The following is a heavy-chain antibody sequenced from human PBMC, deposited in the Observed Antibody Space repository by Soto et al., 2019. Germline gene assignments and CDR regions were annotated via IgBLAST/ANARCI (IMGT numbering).Heavy chain of an antibody. CDR2: IGGSGGTT. CDR1: GFTFSSYA. CDR3: AKGWCYNSGWYNWFDP. V-gene: IGHV3-23*01. Sequence: EVQLLESGGGLVQPGGSLRLSCAASGFTFSSYAMIWVRQAPGKGLEWVSTIGGSGGTTYYADSVKGRFTISRDNSKNTLYLQMNSLRAEDTAVYYCAKGWCYNSGWYNWFDPWGQGTLVTVSS. D-gene: IGHD6-19*01. J-gene: IGHJ5*02.